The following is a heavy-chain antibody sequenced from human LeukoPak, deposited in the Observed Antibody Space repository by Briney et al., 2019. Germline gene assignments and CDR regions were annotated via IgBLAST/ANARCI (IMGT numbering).Heavy chain of an antibody. V-gene: IGHV3-74*01. CDR1: GFTFSSYW. Sequence: GGSLRLSCAASGFTFSSYWMHWVRQAPGKGLVWVSRINSDGSSTSYADSVKGRFTISRDNAKNTLYLQMNSLRAEDTAVYYCAREGARYCSGGSCLTSSGFQHWGQGTLVIVSS. CDR2: INSDGSST. D-gene: IGHD2-15*01. J-gene: IGHJ1*01. CDR3: AREGARYCSGGSCLTSSGFQH.